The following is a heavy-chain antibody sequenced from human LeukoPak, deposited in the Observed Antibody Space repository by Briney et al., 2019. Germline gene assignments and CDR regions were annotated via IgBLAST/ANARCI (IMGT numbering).Heavy chain of an antibody. J-gene: IGHJ4*02. V-gene: IGHV3-21*01. CDR2: ISSSSSYI. Sequence: AGGSLRLSCAASGFTFSSYSMNWVRQAPGKGLEWVSSISSSSSYIYYADSVKGRFTISRDNAKNSLYLQMNSLRAEDTAVYYCARGGPWNDVDYWGQGTLVTVSS. CDR3: ARGGPWNDVDY. CDR1: GFTFSSYS. D-gene: IGHD1-1*01.